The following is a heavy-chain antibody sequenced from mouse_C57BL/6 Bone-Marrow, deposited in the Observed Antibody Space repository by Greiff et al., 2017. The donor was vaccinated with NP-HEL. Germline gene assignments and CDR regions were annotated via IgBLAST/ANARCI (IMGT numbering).Heavy chain of an antibody. D-gene: IGHD1-1*01. Sequence: VQLQQSGPELVKPGASVKISCKASGYAFSSSWMNWVKQRPGKGLEWIGRIYPGDGDTNYNGKFKGKATLTADKSSSTAYMQLSSLTSEDSAVYFCARSGKRGNYFDYWGQGTTLTVSS. J-gene: IGHJ2*01. CDR3: ARSGKRGNYFDY. CDR2: IYPGDGDT. V-gene: IGHV1-82*01. CDR1: GYAFSSSW.